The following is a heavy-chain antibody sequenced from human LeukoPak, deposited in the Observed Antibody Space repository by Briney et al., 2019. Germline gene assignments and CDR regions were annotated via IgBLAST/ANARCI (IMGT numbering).Heavy chain of an antibody. V-gene: IGHV4-59*01. CDR3: ARASDSSGRYSGGHI. CDR2: VHSDATT. J-gene: IGHJ3*02. Sequence: PSETLSLTCTVSGGSISNNFWGWIRQAPGKGLEWIGYVHSDATTKYNPSLKSRVTISIDTPKNQFSLKVNSVTAADTAVYYCARASDSSGRYSGGHIWGQGTMVTVSS. CDR1: GGSISNNF. D-gene: IGHD6-13*01.